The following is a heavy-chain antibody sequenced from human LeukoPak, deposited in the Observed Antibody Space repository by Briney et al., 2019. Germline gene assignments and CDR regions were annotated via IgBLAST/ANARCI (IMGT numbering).Heavy chain of an antibody. Sequence: GGSLRLSCAASGFTFSSYAMSWVRQAPGKGLEWVPAISGSGGSTYYADSVKGRFTISRDNSKNTLYLQMNSLRAEDTAVYYCARAVEGYGGIPAPGAFDIWGQGTMVTVSS. CDR2: ISGSGGST. V-gene: IGHV3-23*01. CDR1: GFTFSSYA. D-gene: IGHD4-23*01. CDR3: ARAVEGYGGIPAPGAFDI. J-gene: IGHJ3*02.